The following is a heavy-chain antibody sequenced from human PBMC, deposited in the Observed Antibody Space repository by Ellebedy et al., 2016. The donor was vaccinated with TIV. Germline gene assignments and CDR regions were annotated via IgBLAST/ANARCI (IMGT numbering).Heavy chain of an antibody. CDR3: ARKSTYLDF. V-gene: IGHV3-7*03. CDR2: IKHDGSEI. J-gene: IGHJ4*02. Sequence: GGSLRLXXAASGFTFTNYWMTWVRQSPGKGLEWVGYIKHDGSEIAYVDSVKGRFTISRDNAKNSLYLQMNSLRVEDTAVYYCARKSTYLDFWGQGTLVTVSS. CDR1: GFTFTNYW.